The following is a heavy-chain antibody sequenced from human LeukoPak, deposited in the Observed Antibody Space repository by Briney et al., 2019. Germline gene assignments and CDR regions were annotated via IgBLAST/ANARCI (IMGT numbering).Heavy chain of an antibody. CDR1: GGSFSGYY. CDR2: IYYSGST. D-gene: IGHD3-22*01. CDR3: ARGRDSSGYYYFDWVLGDY. V-gene: IGHV4-59*01. Sequence: SETLSLTCAVYGGSFSGYYWSWIRQPPGKGLEWIGYIYYSGSTNYNPSLKSRVTISVDTSKNQFSLKLSFVTAADTAVYYCARGRDSSGYYYFDWVLGDYWGQGTLVTVSS. J-gene: IGHJ4*02.